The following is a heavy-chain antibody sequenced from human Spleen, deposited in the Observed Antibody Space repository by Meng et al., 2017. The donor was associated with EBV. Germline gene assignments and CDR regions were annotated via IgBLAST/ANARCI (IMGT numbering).Heavy chain of an antibody. CDR3: ATAGTGVTGDRWHFDH. CDR2: VNHGAST. V-gene: IGHV4-34*02. D-gene: IGHD7-27*01. CDR1: GWSFNGYY. J-gene: IGHJ2*01. Sequence: QVQLQPWGAGVLKTSETLSLTCAVYGWSFNGYYWSWVRQSPAKGLEWIGEVNHGASTNYNPSLKSRVTISLDKSKNQFSLKLTSLTAADTAVYYCATAGTGVTGDRWHFDHWGRGTLVTVSS.